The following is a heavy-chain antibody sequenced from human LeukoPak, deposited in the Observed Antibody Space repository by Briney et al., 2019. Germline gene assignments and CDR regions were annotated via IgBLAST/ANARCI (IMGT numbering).Heavy chain of an antibody. J-gene: IGHJ6*03. Sequence: TGGSLRLSCAASGFTFSNYWMHWVRQAPGKGLVWVSRINSDGINTSYADSVKGRFTISRDNAKNSLYLQMNSLRAEDTAVYYCAREGVILRHYYYYMDVWGKGTTVTISS. D-gene: IGHD2-21*01. CDR3: AREGVILRHYYYYMDV. CDR2: INSDGINT. V-gene: IGHV3-74*01. CDR1: GFTFSNYW.